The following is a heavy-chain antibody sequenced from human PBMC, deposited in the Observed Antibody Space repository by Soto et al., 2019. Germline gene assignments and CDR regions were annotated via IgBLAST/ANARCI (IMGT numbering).Heavy chain of an antibody. Sequence: GGSLRLSCAASGFTFSGSAMHWVRQASGKGLEWVGRIRSKANSYATAYAASVKGRFTISRDDSKNTAYLQMNSLKTEDTAVYYCTILYYDILTARNMDVWGQGTTVTVSS. CDR1: GFTFSGSA. V-gene: IGHV3-73*01. D-gene: IGHD3-9*01. CDR3: TILYYDILTARNMDV. J-gene: IGHJ6*02. CDR2: IRSKANSYAT.